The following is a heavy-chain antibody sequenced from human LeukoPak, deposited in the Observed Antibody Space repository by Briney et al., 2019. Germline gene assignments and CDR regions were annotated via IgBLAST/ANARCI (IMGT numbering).Heavy chain of an antibody. J-gene: IGHJ4*02. D-gene: IGHD6-6*01. V-gene: IGHV4-39*07. CDR1: GGPISSSSYY. CDR3: ARDAWSRLVPFYY. Sequence: SETLSLTCTVSGGPISSSSYYWGWIRQPPGKGLEWIGSIYYSGSTYYNPSLKSRVTISVDTSKNQFSLKLSSVTAADTAVYYCARDAWSRLVPFYYWGQGTLVTVSS. CDR2: IYYSGST.